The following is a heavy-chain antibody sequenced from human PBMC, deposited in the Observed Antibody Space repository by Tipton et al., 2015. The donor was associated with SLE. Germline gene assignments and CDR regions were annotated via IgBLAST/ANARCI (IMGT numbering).Heavy chain of an antibody. V-gene: IGHV4-34*01. CDR1: GGSFSGYY. D-gene: IGHD3-3*01. CDR2: INHSGST. Sequence: TLSLTCAVYGGSFSGYYWSWVRQPPGKGLEWIGEINHSGSTNYNPSLKSRVTISVDTSKNQFSLKLSSVTAADTAVYYCARDGVFDFWSGYVPGGIEFWGQGTLVTVSS. J-gene: IGHJ4*02. CDR3: ARDGVFDFWSGYVPGGIEF.